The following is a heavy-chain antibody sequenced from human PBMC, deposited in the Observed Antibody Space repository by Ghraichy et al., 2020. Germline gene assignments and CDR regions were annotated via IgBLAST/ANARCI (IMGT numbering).Heavy chain of an antibody. D-gene: IGHD3-9*01. J-gene: IGHJ4*02. CDR3: MAYYHILTGYSDY. V-gene: IGHV3-74*01. CDR1: GLSFSSYW. Sequence: GGSLRLSCAASGLSFSSYWMNWVRQVPGKGLVWVSRINNEGNRVDYADSVKGRFTISRDNAKDTLYLQLNSLRAEDTGIYYCMAYYHILTGYSDYWGQGILVTVAS. CDR2: INNEGNRV.